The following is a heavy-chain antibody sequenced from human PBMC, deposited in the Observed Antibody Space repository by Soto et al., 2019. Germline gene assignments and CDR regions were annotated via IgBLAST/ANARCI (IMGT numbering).Heavy chain of an antibody. CDR1: GFTFSSYW. Sequence: GGSLRLSCAASGFTFSSYWMHWVRQAPGKGLVWVSRINSDGSSTSYADSVKGRFTISRDNAKNTLYLQMNSLRAEDTAVYYCAREGVSLRGEDYYYYGMDVWGQGTTVTVSS. V-gene: IGHV3-74*01. J-gene: IGHJ6*02. CDR2: INSDGSST. D-gene: IGHD3-16*02. CDR3: AREGVSLRGEDYYYYGMDV.